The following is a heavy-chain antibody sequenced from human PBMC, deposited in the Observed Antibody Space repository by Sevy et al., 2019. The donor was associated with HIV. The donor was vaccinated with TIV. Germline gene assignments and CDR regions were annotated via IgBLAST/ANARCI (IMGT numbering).Heavy chain of an antibody. CDR3: ARDRPHYYDSSGLVLGY. V-gene: IGHV3-7*01. CDR2: IKQDGSEK. D-gene: IGHD3-22*01. Sequence: GGSLRLSCAASRFTFSSYWMSWVRQAPGKGLEWVANIKQDGSEKYYVDSVKGRFTISRDNAKNSLYLQMNSLRAEDTAVYYCARDRPHYYDSSGLVLGYWGQGTLVTVSS. J-gene: IGHJ4*02. CDR1: RFTFSSYW.